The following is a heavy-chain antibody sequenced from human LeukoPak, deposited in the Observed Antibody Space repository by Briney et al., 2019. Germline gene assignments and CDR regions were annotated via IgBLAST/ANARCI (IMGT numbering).Heavy chain of an antibody. V-gene: IGHV3-7*03. J-gene: IGHJ3*02. CDR3: ARDLASYYDILTGYYATGAFDI. D-gene: IGHD3-9*01. CDR2: IKQDGSEK. Sequence: GSLRPSCAASGFTFSSYWMSWVRQAPGKGLEWVANIKQDGSEKYYVDSVKGRFTISRDNAKNSLYLQMNSLRAEDTAVYYCARDLASYYDILTGYYATGAFDIWGQGTMVTVSS. CDR1: GFTFSSYW.